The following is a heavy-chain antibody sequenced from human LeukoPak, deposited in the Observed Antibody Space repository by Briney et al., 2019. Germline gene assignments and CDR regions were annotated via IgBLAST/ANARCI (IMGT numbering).Heavy chain of an antibody. CDR1: GGTFSSYA. J-gene: IGHJ4*02. V-gene: IGHV1-69*04. CDR2: IIPILGIA. D-gene: IGHD3-22*01. Sequence: SVKVSCKASGGTFSSYAISWVRQAPGQGLEWMGRIIPILGIANYAQKLQGRVTITADKSTSTAYMELSSLRSGDTAVYYCARDEYDSSGFNDYWGQGTLVTVSS. CDR3: ARDEYDSSGFNDY.